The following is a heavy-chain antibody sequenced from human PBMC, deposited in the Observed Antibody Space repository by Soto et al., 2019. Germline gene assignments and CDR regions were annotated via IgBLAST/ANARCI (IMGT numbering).Heavy chain of an antibody. CDR2: ISAYNGNT. CDR1: GYTFTIYG. Sequence: ASLKVSCKASGYTFTIYGISWVRQAPGQGLEWMGWISAYNGNTNYAQKLQGRVTMTTDTSTSTAYMELRSLRSDDTAVYYCARDLTRAAHNWFDPWGQGTLVTVSS. J-gene: IGHJ5*02. CDR3: ARDLTRAAHNWFDP. V-gene: IGHV1-18*01. D-gene: IGHD6-6*01.